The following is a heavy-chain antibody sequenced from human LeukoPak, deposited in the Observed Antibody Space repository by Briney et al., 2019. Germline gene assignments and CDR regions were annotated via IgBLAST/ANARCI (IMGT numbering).Heavy chain of an antibody. CDR1: GFTFSNHF. CDR2: IGSNGGDI. V-gene: IGHV3-11*04. J-gene: IGHJ4*02. D-gene: IGHD4/OR15-4a*01. CDR3: ARDPEGMVPFDY. Sequence: GGSLRLSCAASGFTFSNHFMAWVRQAPGKGLEWVAYIGSNGGDIYYADSVKGRFTISRDNANNSLFLQMKSLRAEDTAIYYCARDPEGMVPFDYWGQGTLVTVSS.